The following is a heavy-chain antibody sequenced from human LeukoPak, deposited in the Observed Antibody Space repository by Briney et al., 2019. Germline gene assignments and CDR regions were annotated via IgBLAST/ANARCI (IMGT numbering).Heavy chain of an antibody. CDR1: GFTFSSYA. J-gene: IGHJ3*02. Sequence: GGSLRLSCAASGFTFSSYAMSWVRQAPGEGLEWVSAISGSGGSTYYADSVKGRFTISRDNSKNTLYLQMNSLRAEDTAVYYCAKSKRGYSGTSGDAFDIWGQGTMVTVSS. V-gene: IGHV3-23*01. CDR3: AKSKRGYSGTSGDAFDI. CDR2: ISGSGGST. D-gene: IGHD5-12*01.